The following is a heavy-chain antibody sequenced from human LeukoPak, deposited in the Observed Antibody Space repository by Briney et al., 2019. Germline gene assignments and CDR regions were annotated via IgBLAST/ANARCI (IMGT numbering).Heavy chain of an antibody. J-gene: IGHJ4*02. V-gene: IGHV3-21*01. CDR2: ISSNNGYI. CDR3: ARDLGSRKSIAFAD. CDR1: GFSFSSYR. Sequence: GGSLRLSCAASGFSFSSYRMNWVRQAPGKGLEWVASISSNNGYIYYADSVKGRFTISRDNGENSLHLQMNSLRAEDAAVYYCARDLGSRKSIAFADWGQGTLVTVSS. D-gene: IGHD6-6*01.